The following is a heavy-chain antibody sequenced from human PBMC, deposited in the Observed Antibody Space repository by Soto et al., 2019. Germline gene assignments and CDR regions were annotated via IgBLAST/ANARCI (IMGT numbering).Heavy chain of an antibody. Sequence: GASVKVSCKAPGDTFTSYYLNWVRQAPGQGLEWMGVINPHGGSTKYAQKFQGRVTMTRDTSRSTVCMEPRSLRSDDTAIYYCARSSGGNFGIIIEGSNWFDPWGQGTLVTVSS. D-gene: IGHD3-3*01. CDR3: ARSSGGNFGIIIEGSNWFDP. J-gene: IGHJ5*02. CDR2: INPHGGST. V-gene: IGHV1-46*01. CDR1: GDTFTSYY.